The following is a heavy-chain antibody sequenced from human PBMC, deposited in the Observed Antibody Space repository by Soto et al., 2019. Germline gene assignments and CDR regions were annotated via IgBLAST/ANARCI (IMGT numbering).Heavy chain of an antibody. Sequence: QLHLVQSGAVVKKPGASVTVSCSASGYPVTAYYMHWVRQAPGRGLEWMGGINPATGAAKYTQTFQGRVTTTRDPSTSTVFKELGGLTSEDTAVFYCARGGGVGVAGSAAFDMWGQGTLVTVSS. D-gene: IGHD3-3*01. CDR3: ARGGGVGVAGSAAFDM. CDR2: INPATGAA. V-gene: IGHV1-2*02. CDR1: GYPVTAYY. J-gene: IGHJ3*02.